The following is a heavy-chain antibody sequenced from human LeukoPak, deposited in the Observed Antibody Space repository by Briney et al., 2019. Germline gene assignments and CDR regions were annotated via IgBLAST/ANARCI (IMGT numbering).Heavy chain of an antibody. CDR2: MNPNSGGT. V-gene: IGHV1-2*02. CDR3: ARVRYCSSTSCYDYYYGMDV. CDR1: GYTFTGYY. J-gene: IGHJ6*02. D-gene: IGHD2-2*01. Sequence: ASVKVSCKASGYTFTGYYMHWVRQAPGQGLEWMGWMNPNSGGTNYAQKFQGRVTMTRDTSISTAYMELSRLRSDDTAVYYCARVRYCSSTSCYDYYYGMDVWGQGTTVTVSS.